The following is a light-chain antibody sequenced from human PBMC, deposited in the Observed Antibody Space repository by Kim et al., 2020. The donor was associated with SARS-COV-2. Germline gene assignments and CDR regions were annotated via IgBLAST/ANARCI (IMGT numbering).Light chain of an antibody. V-gene: IGLV6-57*03. CDR3: QSYDSSNVV. CDR1: SGSIASNY. J-gene: IGLJ2*01. Sequence: GKTGTISCTRSSGSIASNYVQWYQHRPGSAPTTVIYEDNQRPSGVPDRFSGSIDSSSNSASLTISGLKTEDEADYYCQSYDSSNVVFGGGTQLTVL. CDR2: EDN.